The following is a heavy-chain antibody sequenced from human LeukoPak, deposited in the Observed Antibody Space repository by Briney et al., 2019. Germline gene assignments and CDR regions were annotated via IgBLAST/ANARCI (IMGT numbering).Heavy chain of an antibody. Sequence: GGSLRLSCAASGFTFSSYGMHWVRQAPGKGLEWVAFIRYDGSNKYYADSVKGRFTISRDNSKNTLYLQTNSLRAEDTAVYYCAREFTAMVTLDYWGQGTLVTVSS. D-gene: IGHD5-18*01. CDR3: AREFTAMVTLDY. J-gene: IGHJ4*02. V-gene: IGHV3-30*02. CDR1: GFTFSSYG. CDR2: IRYDGSNK.